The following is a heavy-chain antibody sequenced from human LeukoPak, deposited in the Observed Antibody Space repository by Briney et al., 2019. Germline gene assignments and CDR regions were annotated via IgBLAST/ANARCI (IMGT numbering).Heavy chain of an antibody. J-gene: IGHJ4*02. CDR3: ARAGYSSSWYPYYFDY. V-gene: IGHV4-34*01. CDR1: GGSFSGYY. Sequence: SETLSLTCAVYGGSFSGYYWSWIRQPPGKGLEWIGEINHSGSTNYNPSLKSRVTISVDTSKNQFSLKLSSVTAADTAVYYCARAGYSSSWYPYYFDYWGQGTLVTGSS. CDR2: INHSGST. D-gene: IGHD6-13*01.